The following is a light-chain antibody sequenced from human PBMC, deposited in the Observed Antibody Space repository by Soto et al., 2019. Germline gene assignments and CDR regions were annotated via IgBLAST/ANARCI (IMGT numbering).Light chain of an antibody. V-gene: IGKV1-39*01. CDR1: QSVSRY. J-gene: IGKJ4*01. CDR3: QAYGGIPA. CDR2: AAS. Sequence: DVQMTQSPSSLSALVGDRVTITCRASQSVSRYLNWYQHKPGKAPKLLINAASNLRSGVPSRFSASGSGTYFTLTISSLRPEDGATYYCQAYGGIPAFGGGTKVDIK.